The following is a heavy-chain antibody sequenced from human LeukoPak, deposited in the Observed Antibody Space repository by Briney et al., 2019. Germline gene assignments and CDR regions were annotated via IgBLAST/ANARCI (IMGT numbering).Heavy chain of an antibody. J-gene: IGHJ3*02. CDR1: GGSFNSYV. CDR2: IIPILDVA. V-gene: IGHV1-69*04. CDR3: TREGVYSPDPSSYHRDAFDI. D-gene: IGHD3-16*02. Sequence: GSSVKVSCKASGGSFNSYVITWVRQAPGQGFEWMGRIIPILDVANFAQKFQGRVTITADKSTNTAHMELSSLRSEDTAVYYCTREGVYSPDPSSYHRDAFDIWGQGTVVTVSS.